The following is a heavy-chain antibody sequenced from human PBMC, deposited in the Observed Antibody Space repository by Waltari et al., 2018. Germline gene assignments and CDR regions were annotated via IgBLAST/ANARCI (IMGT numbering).Heavy chain of an antibody. CDR1: GLPCLPSS. CDR2: ITGSSRTI. D-gene: IGHD6-13*01. CDR3: ARPVAAAGNYGMDV. V-gene: IGHV3-48*04. Sequence: EVQLVESGGNLVQPGGSLRLPCIASGLPCLPSSMNWGRQAPGKGLEWISYITGSSRTIYYTDSVKGRFTVSRDNAKNSLFLQMSSLRVEDTAVYYCARPVAAAGNYGMDVWGQGTTVTVSS. J-gene: IGHJ6*02.